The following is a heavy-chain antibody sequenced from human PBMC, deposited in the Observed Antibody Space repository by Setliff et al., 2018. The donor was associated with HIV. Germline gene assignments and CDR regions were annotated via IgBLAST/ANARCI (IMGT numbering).Heavy chain of an antibody. CDR1: GYTFTNYG. V-gene: IGHV1-18*01. J-gene: IGHJ4*02. Sequence: ASVKVSCKASGYTFTNYGISWVRQAPGQGLEWMGWISAYNGNTNYAQKLQGRVTMTTDTSTSTAYMELRSLRSDDTAVYYCARLAVADSLGGYWGQGTLVTVSS. D-gene: IGHD6-19*01. CDR2: ISAYNGNT. CDR3: ARLAVADSLGGY.